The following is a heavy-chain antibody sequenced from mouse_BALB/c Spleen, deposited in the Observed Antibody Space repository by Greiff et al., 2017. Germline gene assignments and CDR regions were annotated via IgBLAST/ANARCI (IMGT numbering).Heavy chain of an antibody. CDR2: ISSGGSYT. CDR1: GFTFSSYA. Sequence: EVHLVESGGGLVKPGGSLKLSCAASGFTFSSYAMSWVRQTPEKRLEWVATISSGGSYTYYPDSVKGRFTISRDSAKNTLYLQMSSLRSEDTAMYYCARQRGYDYDAWFAYWGQGTLVTVSA. V-gene: IGHV5-9-3*01. CDR3: ARQRGYDYDAWFAY. D-gene: IGHD2-4*01. J-gene: IGHJ3*01.